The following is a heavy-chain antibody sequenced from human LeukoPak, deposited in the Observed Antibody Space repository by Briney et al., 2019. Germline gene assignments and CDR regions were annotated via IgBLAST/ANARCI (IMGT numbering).Heavy chain of an antibody. J-gene: IGHJ4*02. V-gene: IGHV3-7*01. CDR2: INQDGSVK. D-gene: IGHD4-23*01. CDR1: GFTFSSNW. Sequence: PGGSLRLSCAASGFTFSSNWMCWVRQDPGKGLEWVANINQDGSVKNYVDSVKGRFTISRDNAKNSLYLQMNSLRAEDTAVYYCVVTTRSYPFDYRGQGTLVTVSS. CDR3: VVTTRSYPFDY.